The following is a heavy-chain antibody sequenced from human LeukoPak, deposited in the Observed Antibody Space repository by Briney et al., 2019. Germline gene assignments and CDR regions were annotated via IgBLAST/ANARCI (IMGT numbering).Heavy chain of an antibody. V-gene: IGHV3-30-3*01. CDR1: GFTFSSYA. CDR3: ARETGSAVGSTDFDY. CDR2: ISYDGSSK. D-gene: IGHD4-17*01. J-gene: IGHJ4*02. Sequence: GGSLRLSCAASGFTFSSYAIHWVRQAPGKGLEWVAVISYDGSSKYYADSVKGRFTVSRDNSENTLYLQMSSLRAEDTAVYYCARETGSAVGSTDFDYWGQGTLVTVSS.